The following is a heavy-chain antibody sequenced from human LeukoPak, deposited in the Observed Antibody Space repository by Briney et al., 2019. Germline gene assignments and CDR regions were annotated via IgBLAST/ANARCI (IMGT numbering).Heavy chain of an antibody. V-gene: IGHV4-30-4*01. CDR3: ARVTQKEFGELFFDY. J-gene: IGHJ4*02. Sequence: SQTLSLTCTVSGGSISSGDSYWSWIRQPPGKGLEWIGYIYYSGSTYHNPSLKSRVTISVDTSKNQFSLKLSSVTAADTAVYYCARVTQKEFGELFFDYWGQGTLVTVSS. CDR1: GGSISSGDSY. CDR2: IYYSGST. D-gene: IGHD3-10*01.